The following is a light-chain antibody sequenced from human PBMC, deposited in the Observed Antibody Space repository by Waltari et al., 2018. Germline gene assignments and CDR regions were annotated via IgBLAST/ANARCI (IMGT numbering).Light chain of an antibody. CDR3: ATWDDSLNGL. J-gene: IGLJ2*01. Sequence: QSVLTQPPSVSGTPGQRVSISCSGSSSNIGSKSVNWYQQVPGTAPKLLIYSNNQRPSGVPDRFSGSKSGTSASLAISGLQSEDEADYYCATWDDSLNGLFGGVTRLTVL. CDR1: SSNIGSKS. V-gene: IGLV1-44*01. CDR2: SNN.